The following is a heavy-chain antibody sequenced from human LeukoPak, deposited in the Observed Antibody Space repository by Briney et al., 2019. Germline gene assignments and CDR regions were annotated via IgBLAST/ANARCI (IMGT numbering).Heavy chain of an antibody. CDR3: AKDKGVGCSGGSCYFDY. Sequence: GGSLRLSCAVSGFIFDDYAMHWVRQAPGKGLEWVAVISYDGSNKYYADSVKGRFTISRDNSKNTLYLQMNSLRAEDTAVYYCAKDKGVGCSGGSCYFDYWGQGTLVTVSS. CDR2: ISYDGSNK. D-gene: IGHD2-15*01. V-gene: IGHV3-30*18. CDR1: GFIFDDYA. J-gene: IGHJ4*02.